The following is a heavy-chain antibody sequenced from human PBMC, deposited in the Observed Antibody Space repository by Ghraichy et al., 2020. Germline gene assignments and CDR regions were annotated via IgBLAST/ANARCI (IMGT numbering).Heavy chain of an antibody. CDR1: GFTFSSYA. Sequence: GGSLRLSCAASGFTFSSYAMSWVRQAPGKGLEWVSAISCSGSSTYYADSVKGRFTISRDNSKNTLYLQMNSLRAEDTAVYYCATFLRLGEPIDYWGQGTLVTVSS. CDR2: ISCSGSST. D-gene: IGHD3-16*01. CDR3: ATFLRLGEPIDY. J-gene: IGHJ4*02. V-gene: IGHV3-23*01.